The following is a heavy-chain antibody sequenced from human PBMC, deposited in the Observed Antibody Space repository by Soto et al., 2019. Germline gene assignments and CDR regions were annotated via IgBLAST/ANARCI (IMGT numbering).Heavy chain of an antibody. V-gene: IGHV1-69*01. CDR2: IIPIFGTA. CDR3: VRRQINLAIVVVSTNYYYYGMDV. J-gene: IGHJ6*02. Sequence: QVQLVQSGAEVKKPGSSVKVSCKASGGTFSSYAISWVRQAPGQGLEWMGGIIPIFGTANYAQKFQGRVTITADESTSTAYMELSSLRSEDTAVYYCVRRQINLAIVVVSTNYYYYGMDVWGQGTTVTVSS. D-gene: IGHD3-22*01. CDR1: GGTFSSYA.